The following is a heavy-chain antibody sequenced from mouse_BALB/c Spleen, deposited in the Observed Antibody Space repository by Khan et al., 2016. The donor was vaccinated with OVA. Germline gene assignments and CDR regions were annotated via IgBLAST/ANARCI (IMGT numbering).Heavy chain of an antibody. V-gene: IGHV5-6-3*01. Sequence: EVMLVESGGGLVQPGGSLKLSCAASGFTFSSYGMSWVRQTPDKRLELVATINSNGGSTYYPDSVKGRFTISRDNAKNTLYLQMSSLKSEDTAMYYCERMARKINWGQGTTLTVSS. CDR2: INSNGGST. J-gene: IGHJ2*01. CDR3: ERMARKIN. CDR1: GFTFSSYG.